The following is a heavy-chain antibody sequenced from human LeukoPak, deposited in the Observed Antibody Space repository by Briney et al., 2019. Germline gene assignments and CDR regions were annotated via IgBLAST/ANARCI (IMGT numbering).Heavy chain of an antibody. V-gene: IGHV3-13*01. J-gene: IGHJ6*03. CDR3: ARSLSRGRITDPADMDV. D-gene: IGHD3-3*01. CDR2: IGTAGDT. CDR1: GFTFSSSD. Sequence: GGSLRLSCAAFGFTFSSSDMHWVRQPTGKGLEWVSAIGTAGDTYYPGSVKGRFTISRDNAKNSLYLEMNSLRAGDTAVYYCARSLSRGRITDPADMDVWGKGTTVTAS.